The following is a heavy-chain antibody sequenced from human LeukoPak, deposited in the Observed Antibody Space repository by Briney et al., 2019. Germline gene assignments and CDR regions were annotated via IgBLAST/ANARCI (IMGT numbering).Heavy chain of an antibody. V-gene: IGHV3-48*04. CDR1: GFTLRSYT. Sequence: GGSLRLSCAASGFTLRSYTMNWVRQAPGKGLEWVSYISSSGSTIYYADSVKGRFTISRDNAKNSLYLQMNSLRAEDTAVYYCARRGFDFKVGATDYWGQGTLVTVSS. CDR3: ARRGFDFKVGATDY. CDR2: ISSSGSTI. J-gene: IGHJ4*02. D-gene: IGHD1-26*01.